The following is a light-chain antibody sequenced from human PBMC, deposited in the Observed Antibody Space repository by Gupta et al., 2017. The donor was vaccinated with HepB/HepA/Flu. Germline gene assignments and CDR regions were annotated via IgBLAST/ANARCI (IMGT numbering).Light chain of an antibody. Sequence: QSVLTQPPSASGTTGPRVTISCSGSSSNIGSYTVKWYLQLPGTAPKLLIYSNDQRPSWVPDRFSASKSGTSASLAISGLQSEDEADYYCAAWDDSLNVVLFGGGTKVTVL. CDR2: SND. V-gene: IGLV1-44*01. CDR1: SSNIGSYT. CDR3: AAWDDSLNVVL. J-gene: IGLJ2*01.